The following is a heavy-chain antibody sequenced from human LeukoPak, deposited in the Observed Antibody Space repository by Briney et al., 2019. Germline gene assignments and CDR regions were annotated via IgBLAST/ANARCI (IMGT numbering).Heavy chain of an antibody. J-gene: IGHJ3*02. V-gene: IGHV1-2*02. D-gene: IGHD2-15*01. CDR3: ARVSYRCSRGSCYYDAFDI. CDR1: GHTFTGYY. Sequence: VASVKVSCKASGHTFTGYYIHWVRQAPGQGLEWMGWINPNSGGTNYAQKFQGRVTMTRDTSISTAYMELSRLRSDDTAVYYCARVSYRCSRGSCYYDAFDIWGQGTMVTVSS. CDR2: INPNSGGT.